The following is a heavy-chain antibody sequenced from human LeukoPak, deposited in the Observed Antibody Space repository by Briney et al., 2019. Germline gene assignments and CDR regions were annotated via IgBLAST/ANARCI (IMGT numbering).Heavy chain of an antibody. J-gene: IGHJ3*02. V-gene: IGHV4-59*01. Sequence: SETLSLTCTVSGGSISSYYWSWIRQPPGKGLEWIGYIYYSGSTNYNPSLKSRVTISVDTSKNQFSLKLSSVTAADTAVYYCASSREIFGVVDGAFDIWGQGTMVTVSS. CDR3: ASSREIFGVVDGAFDI. D-gene: IGHD3-3*01. CDR2: IYYSGST. CDR1: GGSISSYY.